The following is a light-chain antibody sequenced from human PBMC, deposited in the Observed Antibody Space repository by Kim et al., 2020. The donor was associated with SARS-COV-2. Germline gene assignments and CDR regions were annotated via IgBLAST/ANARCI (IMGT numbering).Light chain of an antibody. J-gene: IGKJ2*01. CDR1: QSVSSY. V-gene: IGKV3-11*01. CDR2: DAS. CDR3: QQRSNWPYT. Sequence: SCSPGERATLSGRTSQSVSSYLAWYQQKPGQAPRLLIYDASSRATGIPARFSGSGSGTDFTLTISSLEPEDFAVYYCQQRSNWPYTFGQGTKLEI.